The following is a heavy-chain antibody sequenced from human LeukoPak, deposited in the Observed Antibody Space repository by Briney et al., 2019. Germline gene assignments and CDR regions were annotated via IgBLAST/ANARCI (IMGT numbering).Heavy chain of an antibody. D-gene: IGHD6-19*01. J-gene: IGHJ4*02. CDR3: VYSFGSYSSGWLPYDY. CDR1: GGSISSSSYY. V-gene: IGHV4-39*07. Sequence: PSETLSLTCTVSGGSISSSSYYWGWIRQPPGKGLEWIGSIYYSGSTYYNPSPKSRVTISVDTSKNQFSLKLSSVTAADTAVYYCVYSFGSYSSGWLPYDYWGQGTLVTVSS. CDR2: IYYSGST.